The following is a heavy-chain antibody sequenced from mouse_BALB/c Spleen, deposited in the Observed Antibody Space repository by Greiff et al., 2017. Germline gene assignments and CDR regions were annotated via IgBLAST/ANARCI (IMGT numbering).Heavy chain of an antibody. CDR2: ISSGGST. D-gene: IGHD2-4*01. V-gene: IGHV5-6-5*01. Sequence: DVMLVESGRGLVKPGGSLKLSCAASGFTFSSYAMSWVRQTPEKRLEWVASISSGGSTYYPDSVKGRFTISRDNARNILYLQMSSLRSEDTAMYYCASMITTNYYAMDYWGQGTSVTVYS. CDR3: ASMITTNYYAMDY. CDR1: GFTFSSYA. J-gene: IGHJ4*01.